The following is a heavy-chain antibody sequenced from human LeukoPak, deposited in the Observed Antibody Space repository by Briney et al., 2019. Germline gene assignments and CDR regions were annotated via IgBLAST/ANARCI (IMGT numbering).Heavy chain of an antibody. CDR3: ARDSSDY. CDR2: ISYDGSKK. CDR1: GFTFSRYA. V-gene: IGHV3-30-3*01. Sequence: GGSLRLSCAVSGFTFSRYAMHWVRQAPGKGLEWVAVISYDGSKKADSVKGRFTISRDNSKNTLYLQMTSLRAEDTAVYYCARDSSDYWGQGTLVTVSS. J-gene: IGHJ4*02.